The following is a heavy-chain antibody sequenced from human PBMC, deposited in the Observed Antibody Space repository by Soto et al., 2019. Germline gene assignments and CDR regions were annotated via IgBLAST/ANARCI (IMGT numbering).Heavy chain of an antibody. CDR2: INPNSGNT. CDR3: ARVDIVVVVAANTADY. V-gene: IGHV1-3*01. Sequence: ASVKVSCKASGYTFTSYAMHWVRQAPGQRLEWMGWINPNSGNTKYSQKLQGRVTMTTDTSTSTAYMELRSLRSDDTAVYYCARVDIVVVVAANTADYWGQGTLVTVSS. J-gene: IGHJ4*02. D-gene: IGHD2-15*01. CDR1: GYTFTSYA.